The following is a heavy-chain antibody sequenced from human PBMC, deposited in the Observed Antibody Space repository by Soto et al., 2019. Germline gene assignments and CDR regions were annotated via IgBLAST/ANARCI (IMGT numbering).Heavy chain of an antibody. CDR2: ISSSSSTI. CDR3: ARDWADIVVVPAATDAFDI. D-gene: IGHD2-2*01. CDR1: GFTFSSYS. J-gene: IGHJ3*02. Sequence: GGSLRLSCAASGFTFSSYSMNWVRQAPGKGLEWVSYISSSSSTIYYADSVKGRFTISRDNAKNSLYLQMNSLRAEDTAVYYSARDWADIVVVPAATDAFDIWGQGTMVTVSS. V-gene: IGHV3-48*01.